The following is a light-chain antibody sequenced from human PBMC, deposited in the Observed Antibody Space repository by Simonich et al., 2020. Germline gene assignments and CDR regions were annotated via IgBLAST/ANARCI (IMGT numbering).Light chain of an antibody. CDR1: SSDVGSYNL. Sequence: QSALTQPASVSGSPGQSITISCTGTSSDVGSYNLVSWYQQHPGKAPKLMIYEGSKRPSAVSNRFSGSKSGNTAARAISGRQAEDEADYYCCSYAGSSTWVFGGGTKLTVL. V-gene: IGLV2-23*01. CDR3: CSYAGSSTWV. J-gene: IGLJ3*02. CDR2: EGS.